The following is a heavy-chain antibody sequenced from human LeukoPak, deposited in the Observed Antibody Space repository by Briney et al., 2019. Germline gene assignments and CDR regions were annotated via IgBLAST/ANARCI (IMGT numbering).Heavy chain of an antibody. CDR2: IYYSGSS. J-gene: IGHJ4*02. V-gene: IGHV4-59*08. D-gene: IGHD2-2*01. CDR1: GGSISSYY. CDR3: ARRCSSTSCYDY. Sequence: PSETLSLTCTVSGGSISSYYWSWIRQPPGKGLEWIGYIYYSGSSKYNPSLKSRVTISVDTSKNQFSLKLSSVTAADTAVYYCARRCSSTSCYDYWGQGTLVTVSS.